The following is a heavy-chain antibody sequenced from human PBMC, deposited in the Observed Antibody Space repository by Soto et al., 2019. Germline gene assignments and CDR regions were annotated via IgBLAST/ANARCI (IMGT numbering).Heavy chain of an antibody. CDR3: AIADYGDDDY. V-gene: IGHV1-18*04. CDR1: GYTFSTST. CDR2: MKAYSGST. J-gene: IGHJ4*02. Sequence: LVQSGAEAKKPGTSVKVSCKASGYTFSTSTISWVRQAPGQGLEWMGWMKAYSGSTNYAPKLQGRVTMTTDTSTSTAYLELRSLTSDDTAMYYCAIADYGDDDYWGQGTLVTVSS. D-gene: IGHD4-17*01.